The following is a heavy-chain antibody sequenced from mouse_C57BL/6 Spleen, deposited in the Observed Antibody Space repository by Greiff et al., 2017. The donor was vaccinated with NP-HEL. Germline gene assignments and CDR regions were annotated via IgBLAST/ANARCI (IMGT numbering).Heavy chain of an antibody. D-gene: IGHD1-1*01. CDR2: IYPGGGYT. CDR1: GYTFTNYW. V-gene: IGHV1-63*01. CDR3: ARGYYGSSYFDY. Sequence: VQLQQSGAELVRPGTSVKMSCKASGYTFTNYWIGWAKQRPGHGLEWIGDIYPGGGYTNYNEQFKGKATLTADKSSSTAYMQFSSLTSEDSAIYYCARGYYGSSYFDYWGQGTTLTVSS. J-gene: IGHJ2*01.